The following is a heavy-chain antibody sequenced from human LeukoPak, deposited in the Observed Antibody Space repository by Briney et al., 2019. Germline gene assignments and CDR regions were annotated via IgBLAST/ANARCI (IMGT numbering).Heavy chain of an antibody. D-gene: IGHD6-13*01. J-gene: IGHJ4*02. CDR1: GYTFTSYG. Sequence: ASVKVSCKASGYTFTSYGISCVRQAPGQGLEWMGWISAYNGNTNYAQKLQGRVTMTTDTSTSTAYMELRSLRSDDTAVYYCARKGTGSSSPNYYFDYWGQGTLVTVSS. CDR2: ISAYNGNT. CDR3: ARKGTGSSSPNYYFDY. V-gene: IGHV1-18*01.